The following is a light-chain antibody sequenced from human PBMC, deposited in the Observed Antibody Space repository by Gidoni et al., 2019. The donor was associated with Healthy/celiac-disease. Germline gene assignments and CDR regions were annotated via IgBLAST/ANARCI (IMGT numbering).Light chain of an antibody. CDR1: QSVSSN. CDR3: QQYKNWTRT. CDR2: GAS. J-gene: IGKJ1*01. Sequence: EIVMTQSPATLSVSPGERATLSCRASQSVSSNLAWYQQKPGQAPRLLIYGASTRATGIQARFSGSGSGKEFTLTISSMQSEDFAVYYCQQYKNWTRTFGQGTKVEIK. V-gene: IGKV3-15*01.